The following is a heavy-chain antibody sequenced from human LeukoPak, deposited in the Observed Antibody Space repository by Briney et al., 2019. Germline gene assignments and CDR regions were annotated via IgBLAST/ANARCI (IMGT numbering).Heavy chain of an antibody. CDR2: IYYSGST. Sequence: SSETLSLTCTVSGGSIRSYYWSWIRQPPGKGLEWIGYIYYSGSTKYNPSLKSRVTISVDTSKNQFSLNVSSVTAADTAVYYCARHDSVVYYGMDVWGQGTTVTVSS. D-gene: IGHD2-21*02. J-gene: IGHJ6*02. CDR3: ARHDSVVYYGMDV. V-gene: IGHV4-59*08. CDR1: GGSIRSYY.